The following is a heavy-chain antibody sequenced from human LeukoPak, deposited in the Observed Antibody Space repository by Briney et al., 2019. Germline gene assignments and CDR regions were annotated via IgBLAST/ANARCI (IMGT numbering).Heavy chain of an antibody. Sequence: ASVKVSCKASGYTFTGYSIYWVRQAPGQGLEWMGEINPNSGDTNFAQKFQGRVTMTRDTSISTAYMELSGLRSDDTAIYYCARGYVWIEMGLGYWGQGTLVTVSS. CDR3: ARGYVWIEMGLGY. D-gene: IGHD3/OR15-3a*01. CDR1: GYTFTGYS. J-gene: IGHJ4*02. CDR2: INPNSGDT. V-gene: IGHV1-2*02.